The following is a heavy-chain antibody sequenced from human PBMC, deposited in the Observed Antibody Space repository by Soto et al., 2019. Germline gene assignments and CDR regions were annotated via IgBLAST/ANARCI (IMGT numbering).Heavy chain of an antibody. Sequence: EVQLLESGGALVQPGGSLRLSCAASGLTFSSYAMNWVRQAPGKGLEWVSTVSGSGVSTYYADSVRGRFTISRDNSKNTLYLQMNSLGAEDTAVSYCAKGPTRSGYLTYYLASWGQGTLVTVSS. CDR1: GLTFSSYA. CDR2: VSGSGVST. D-gene: IGHD3-22*01. CDR3: AKGPTRSGYLTYYLAS. J-gene: IGHJ4*02. V-gene: IGHV3-23*01.